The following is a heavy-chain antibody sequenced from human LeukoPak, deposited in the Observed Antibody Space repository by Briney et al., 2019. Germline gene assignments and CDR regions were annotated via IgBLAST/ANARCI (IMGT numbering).Heavy chain of an antibody. V-gene: IGHV1-69*04. J-gene: IGHJ6*02. CDR2: IIPILGIA. CDR3: ARVLTTYGMDV. CDR1: GGTFSSYA. Sequence: SVKVSCEASGGTFSSYAISWVRQAPGQGLEWMGRIIPILGIANYAQKFQGRVTITADKSTSTAYMELSSLRSEDTAVYYCARVLTTYGMDVWGQGTTVTVSS. D-gene: IGHD3-9*01.